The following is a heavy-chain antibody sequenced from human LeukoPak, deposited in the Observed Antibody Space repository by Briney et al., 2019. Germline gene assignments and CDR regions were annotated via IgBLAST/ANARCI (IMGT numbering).Heavy chain of an antibody. CDR2: MNPNSGNT. D-gene: IGHD6-13*01. CDR1: GYTFTSYD. Sequence: ASVKVSFKASGYTFTSYDINWVRQATGQGLEWMGWMNPNSGNTGYAQKFQGRVTMTRNTSISTAYMELSSLRPEDTAVDYCARGLRPSYSSTWYGAFDPWGQGTLVTVSS. CDR3: ARGLRPSYSSTWYGAFDP. V-gene: IGHV1-8*01. J-gene: IGHJ5*02.